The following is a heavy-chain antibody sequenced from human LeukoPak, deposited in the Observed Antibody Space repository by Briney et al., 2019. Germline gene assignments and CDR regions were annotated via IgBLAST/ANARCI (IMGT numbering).Heavy chain of an antibody. CDR1: GYTFTGYY. CDR3: ARYQRLRLGELSPNYFDY. V-gene: IGHV1-2*02. Sequence: ASVKVSCKASGYTFTGYYMYWVRQAPGQGLEWMGWINPNSGGTNYAQKFQGRVTMTRDTSISTAYMELSRLRSDDTAVYYCARYQRLRLGELSPNYFDYWGQGTLVTVSS. CDR2: INPNSGGT. J-gene: IGHJ4*02. D-gene: IGHD3-16*02.